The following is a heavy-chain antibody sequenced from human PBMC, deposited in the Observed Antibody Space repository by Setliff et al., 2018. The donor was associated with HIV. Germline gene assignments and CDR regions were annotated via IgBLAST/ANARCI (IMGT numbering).Heavy chain of an antibody. Sequence: PGGSLRLSCAASGFTFSNYEMNWVRQAPGKGLEWVANIKEDGSEKYYVDSVKGRFTISRDNAENSLYLQMSSLRAEDTAVYYCAREVTSFEAFDLWGQGTMVTVSS. CDR1: GFTFSNYE. CDR2: IKEDGSEK. CDR3: AREVTSFEAFDL. V-gene: IGHV3-7*05. J-gene: IGHJ3*01. D-gene: IGHD2-21*02.